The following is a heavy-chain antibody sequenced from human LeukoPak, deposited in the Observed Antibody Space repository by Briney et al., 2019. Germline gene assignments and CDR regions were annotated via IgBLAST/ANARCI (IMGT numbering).Heavy chain of an antibody. D-gene: IGHD1-7*01. J-gene: IGHJ5*02. Sequence: GGSLRLSCAASGFTFSSYAMSWVRQAPGKGLEWVSAISGSGGSTYYADSVKGRFTISRDNSKNTMFLQFNTLRVEDTAVYYCAREGMGTTFSAWFDPWGQGTLVTVSS. CDR3: AREGMGTTFSAWFDP. CDR2: ISGSGGST. CDR1: GFTFSSYA. V-gene: IGHV3-23*01.